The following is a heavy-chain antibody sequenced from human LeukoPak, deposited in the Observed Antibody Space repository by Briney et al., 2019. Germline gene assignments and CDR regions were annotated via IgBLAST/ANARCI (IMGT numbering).Heavy chain of an antibody. J-gene: IGHJ5*02. CDR3: ARDSGTTGEVKFDP. D-gene: IGHD3-10*01. Sequence: PSETLSLTCTVSGFSINSRGYYWGWFRQPPGKGLQWIGSLYYSGNTYYSPSLKSRVTFSLDTSKNQVSLRLTSVTAADTAVYYCARDSGTTGEVKFDPWGQGTLVTVSS. CDR1: GFSINSRGYY. CDR2: LYYSGNT. V-gene: IGHV4-39*07.